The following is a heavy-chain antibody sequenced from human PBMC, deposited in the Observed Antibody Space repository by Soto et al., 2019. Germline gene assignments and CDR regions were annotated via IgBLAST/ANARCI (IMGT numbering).Heavy chain of an antibody. CDR1: GGSISSGGYS. D-gene: IGHD2-2*01. CDR2: IYHSRST. Sequence: PSETLSLTCSVSGGSISSGGYSWSWIRQPPGKGLVWIGYIYHSRSTYYNPSLKSRVTISVDRSKNQCSLKLSSVTAADTAVYYCARVLGYCSSTSCYFDVWGQATTVTVSS. J-gene: IGHJ6*02. V-gene: IGHV4-30-2*01. CDR3: ARVLGYCSSTSCYFDV.